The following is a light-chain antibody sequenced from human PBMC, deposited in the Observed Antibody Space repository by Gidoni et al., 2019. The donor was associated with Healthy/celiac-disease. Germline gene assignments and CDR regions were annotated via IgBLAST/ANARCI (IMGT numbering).Light chain of an antibody. V-gene: IGKV1-39*01. CDR3: QQSYSTPRT. CDR1: QSISSY. Sequence: IQMTKSPSSLSASVGDRVTITCRASQSISSYLNWYQQKPGKAPKRLIYAASSLQSGVPSRFSGSGSGTDFTLTISSLQPEDFATYYCQQSYSTPRTFGQGTKVEIK. J-gene: IGKJ1*01. CDR2: AAS.